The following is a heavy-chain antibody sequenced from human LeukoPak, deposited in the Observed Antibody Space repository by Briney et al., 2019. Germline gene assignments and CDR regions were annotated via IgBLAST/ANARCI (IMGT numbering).Heavy chain of an antibody. CDR2: ISYDGSNK. CDR3: AKDGSGLTYYVDQ. D-gene: IGHD5-12*01. Sequence: GRSLRLSCAASGFTFSGYGMHWVRQTPGKGLEWVAVISYDGSNKYYADSVKGRFTISRDNSKNTMYLQMNSLRAEDTAMYYCAKDGSGLTYYVDQWGQGTLVTVSS. J-gene: IGHJ4*02. V-gene: IGHV3-30*18. CDR1: GFTFSGYG.